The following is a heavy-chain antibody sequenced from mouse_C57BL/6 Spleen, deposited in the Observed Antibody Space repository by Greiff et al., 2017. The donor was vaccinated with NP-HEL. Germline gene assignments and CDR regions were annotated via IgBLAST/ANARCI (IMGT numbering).Heavy chain of an antibody. D-gene: IGHD1-1*01. CDR2: IYPGDGDT. V-gene: IGHV1-80*01. CDR3: ARSGRGAMDY. Sequence: VKLQESGAELVKPGASVKISCKASGYAFSSYWMNWVKQRPGKGLEWIGQIYPGDGDTNYNGKFKGKATLTADKSSSTAYMQLSSLTSEDSAVYFCARSGRGAMDYWGQGTSVTVSS. J-gene: IGHJ4*01. CDR1: GYAFSSYW.